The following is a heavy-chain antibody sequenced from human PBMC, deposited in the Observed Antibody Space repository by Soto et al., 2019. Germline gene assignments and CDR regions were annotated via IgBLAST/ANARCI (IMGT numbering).Heavy chain of an antibody. CDR3: ASLIPPRGYDTVDY. CDR2: INPNSGGT. D-gene: IGHD5-12*01. Sequence: GASVKVSCKASGYTFTGYYMHWVRQAPGQGLEWMGWINPNSGGTNYAQKFQGRVTMTRDTSISTAYMELSRLRSDDTAVYYCASLIPPRGYDTVDYWGQGTLVTVSS. V-gene: IGHV1-2*02. J-gene: IGHJ4*02. CDR1: GYTFTGYY.